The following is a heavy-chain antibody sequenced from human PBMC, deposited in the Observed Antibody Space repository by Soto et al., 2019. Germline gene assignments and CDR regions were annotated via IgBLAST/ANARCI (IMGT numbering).Heavy chain of an antibody. CDR3: ASSWPHYCSGGSCYSGQFDY. CDR2: IYYSGST. CDR1: GGSISSGGYY. V-gene: IGHV4-31*03. Sequence: LSLTCTVSGGSISSGGYYWSWIRQHPGKGLEWIGYIYYSGSTYYNPSLKSRVTISVDTSKNQFSLKLSSVTAADTAVYYCASSWPHYCSGGSCYSGQFDYRGQGTLVTVSS. D-gene: IGHD2-15*01. J-gene: IGHJ4*02.